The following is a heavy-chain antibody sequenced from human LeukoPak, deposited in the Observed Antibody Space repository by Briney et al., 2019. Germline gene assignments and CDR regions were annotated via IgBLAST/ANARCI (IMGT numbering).Heavy chain of an antibody. CDR2: ISYDGSNK. D-gene: IGHD2-2*01. CDR1: GFTFSSYC. Sequence: GGSLRLSCAASGFTFSSYCMHWVRQAPGKGREWVGVISYDGSNKYYADSVKGRFTISRDNSKNTLYLQMNSLRAEDTAVYYCAKDFRVVPAAAGAMVDYWGQGTLVTVSS. V-gene: IGHV3-30*18. CDR3: AKDFRVVPAAAGAMVDY. J-gene: IGHJ4*02.